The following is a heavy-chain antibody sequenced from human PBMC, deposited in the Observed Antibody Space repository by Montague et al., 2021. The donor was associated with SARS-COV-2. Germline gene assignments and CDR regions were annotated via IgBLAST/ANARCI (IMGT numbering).Heavy chain of an antibody. CDR2: VYHSGYT. CDR3: ARRGCTGSDYFDY. V-gene: IGHV4-38-2*01. J-gene: IGHJ4*02. Sequence: SDTLSLTCSVSGFSISSGFYWAWIRQSPGKGPEWIGTVYHSGYTXYNPSLKGRVTVSIDTSKNQFSLTVTSVTAADTAVYFCARRGCTGSDYFDYWGQGTLVTVSS. D-gene: IGHD5-12*01. CDR1: GFSISSGFY.